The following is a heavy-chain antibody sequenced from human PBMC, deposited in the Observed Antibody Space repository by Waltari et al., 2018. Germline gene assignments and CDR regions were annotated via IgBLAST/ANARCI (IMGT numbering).Heavy chain of an antibody. CDR1: GFTFDDYA. Sequence: EVQLVESGGGLVQPGRSLRLSCAASGFTFDDYAMSWVRQAPGKGLEWVSVIYSGGSTYYADSVKGRFTISRDNSKNTLYLQMNSLRAEDTAVYYCAKTPLSAFDIWGQGTMVTVSS. CDR3: AKTPLSAFDI. J-gene: IGHJ3*02. V-gene: IGHV3-23*03. CDR2: IYSGGST.